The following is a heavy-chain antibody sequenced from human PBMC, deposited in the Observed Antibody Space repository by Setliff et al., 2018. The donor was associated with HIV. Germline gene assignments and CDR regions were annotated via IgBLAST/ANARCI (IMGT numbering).Heavy chain of an antibody. CDR1: GGSISSYY. CDR3: ATYADRESNRFDP. D-gene: IGHD3-10*01. V-gene: IGHV4-59*08. CDR2: IYNSGTT. J-gene: IGHJ5*02. Sequence: SETLSLTCTVSGGSISSYYWSWIRQPPGKGLEWIGYIYNSGTTNYNPSLKSRVTISVDTSKNQFSLKLSSVTAADTAVYYCATYADRESNRFDPWGQGILVTVSS.